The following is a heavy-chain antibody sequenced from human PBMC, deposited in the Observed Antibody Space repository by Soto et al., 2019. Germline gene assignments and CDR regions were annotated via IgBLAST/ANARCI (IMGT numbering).Heavy chain of an antibody. CDR3: AKDDGASGKDPFDY. J-gene: IGHJ4*02. CDR1: GFPLSTYA. D-gene: IGHD3-10*01. V-gene: IGHV3-23*01. Sequence: EVQLLESGGAVVQPGGSLRLSCAASGFPLSTYAMTWVRHAAGKGLEWVSTVSRDGETTYYADSVKGRFSISRDNSKNTLYLQMNSLRAEDTAIYYCAKDDGASGKDPFDYWGQGILVTVSS. CDR2: VSRDGETT.